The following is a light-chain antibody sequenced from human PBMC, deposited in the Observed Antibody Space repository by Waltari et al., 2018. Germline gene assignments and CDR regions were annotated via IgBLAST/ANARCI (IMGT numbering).Light chain of an antibody. J-gene: IGKJ2*01. CDR3: QQYNEWPYT. V-gene: IGKV3-15*01. CDR1: KSVGKN. CDR2: VTS. Sequence: ETIMTQSPATLSVSPGETATLSCRASKSVGKNIAWFQQTPGQAPRLLIYVTSSRSTNIPGRFSGDGSGTDFTLTISGLQSEDFAVYYCQQYNEWPYTFGQGT.